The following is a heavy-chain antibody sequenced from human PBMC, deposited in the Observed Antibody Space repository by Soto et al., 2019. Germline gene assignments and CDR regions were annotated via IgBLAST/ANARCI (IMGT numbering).Heavy chain of an antibody. J-gene: IGHJ3*02. Sequence: PVGSLRLSCAASGFTFSSYSMNWVRQAPGKGLEWVSSISSSSSYIYYADSVKGRFTISRDNAKNSLYLQMNSLRAEDTAVYYCARDRSSGWYGYDAFDIWGQGTMVTVSS. CDR3: ARDRSSGWYGYDAFDI. CDR2: ISSSSSYI. V-gene: IGHV3-21*01. D-gene: IGHD6-19*01. CDR1: GFTFSSYS.